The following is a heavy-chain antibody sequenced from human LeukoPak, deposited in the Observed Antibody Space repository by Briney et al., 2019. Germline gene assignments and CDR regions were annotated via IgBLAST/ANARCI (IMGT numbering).Heavy chain of an antibody. J-gene: IGHJ3*02. D-gene: IGHD3-22*01. CDR3: ARDGSGYGLTLDAFDI. Sequence: YYSGSTYYNPSLKSRVTISVDTSKNQFTMKLSSVTAADTAVYYCARDGSGYGLTLDAFDIWGQGTMVTVSS. V-gene: IGHV4-31*02. CDR2: YYSGST.